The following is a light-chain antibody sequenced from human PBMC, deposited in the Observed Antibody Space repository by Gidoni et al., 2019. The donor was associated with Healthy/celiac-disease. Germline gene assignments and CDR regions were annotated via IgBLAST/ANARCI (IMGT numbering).Light chain of an antibody. J-gene: IGLJ2*01. CDR3: QSYDSSLSGDVV. V-gene: IGLV1-40*01. CDR2: GNS. CDR1: SSNIGAGYD. Sequence: QSVLTQPPSVSGAPGQRVTISCTGSSSNIGAGYDVHWYQQLPGPAPKLLLYGNSNRPSGVPDRFSGSKSGPSASLAITGLQAEDEADYYCQSYDSSLSGDVVFGGGTKLTVL.